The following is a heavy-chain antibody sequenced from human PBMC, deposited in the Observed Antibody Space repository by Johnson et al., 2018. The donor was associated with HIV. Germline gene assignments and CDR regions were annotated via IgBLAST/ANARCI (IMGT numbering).Heavy chain of an antibody. CDR3: AKMFASAAGLDAFDI. CDR2: ISWNSGSI. V-gene: IGHV3-9*01. CDR1: GFTFGDYA. D-gene: IGHD6-13*01. Sequence: VQLVESGGGLVQPGRSLRLSCTASGFTFGDYAMHWVRQAPGKALEWVSGISWNSGSIGYADSVKGRFTISRDNAKNSLYLQMNSLRAEDTAVYYCAKMFASAAGLDAFDIWGQGTMVTVSS. J-gene: IGHJ3*02.